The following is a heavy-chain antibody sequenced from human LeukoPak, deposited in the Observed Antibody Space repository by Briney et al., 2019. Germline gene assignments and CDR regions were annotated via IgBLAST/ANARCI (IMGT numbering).Heavy chain of an antibody. D-gene: IGHD3-10*01. CDR2: IYYSGST. V-gene: IGHV4-39*07. Sequence: PSETLSLTCTVSGGSISSSSYYWGWIRQPPGKGLEWIGSIYYSGSTYYNPSLKSRVTISVDTSKNQFSLKLSSVTAADTAVYYCASTNITMVRGVILTSYYFDYWGHGTLVTVSS. J-gene: IGHJ4*01. CDR1: GGSISSSSYY. CDR3: ASTNITMVRGVILTSYYFDY.